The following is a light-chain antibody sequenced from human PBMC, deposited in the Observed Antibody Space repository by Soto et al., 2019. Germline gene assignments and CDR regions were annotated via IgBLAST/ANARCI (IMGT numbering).Light chain of an antibody. CDR1: SSNIGNNA. Sequence: QSALTQPPSVSEAPRQRVTISCSGSSSNIGNNAVNWYQQLPGKAPKLLIYYDDLLPSGVSDRFSGSKSGTSASLAISGLQSEDEADYYCAAWDDSLNGVVFGGGTPLT. CDR3: AAWDDSLNGVV. V-gene: IGLV1-36*01. J-gene: IGLJ2*01. CDR2: YDD.